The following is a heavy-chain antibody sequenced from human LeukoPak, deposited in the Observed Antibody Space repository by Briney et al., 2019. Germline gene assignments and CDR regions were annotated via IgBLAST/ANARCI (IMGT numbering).Heavy chain of an antibody. Sequence: GGSLRLSCAASGFTFRGYWMHWVRQAPGKGLVWASRINSDGSTTTYADSVRGRFTISRDNAKNTLYLQMNSLGAEDTAVYYCARVEGPNYYFYGMDVWGQGTTVTVFS. CDR1: GFTFRGYW. D-gene: IGHD2-8*01. V-gene: IGHV3-74*01. J-gene: IGHJ6*02. CDR2: INSDGSTT. CDR3: ARVEGPNYYFYGMDV.